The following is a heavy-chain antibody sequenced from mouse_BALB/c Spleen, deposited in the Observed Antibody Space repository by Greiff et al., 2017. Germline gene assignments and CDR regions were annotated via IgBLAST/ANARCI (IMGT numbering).Heavy chain of an antibody. CDR1: GYTFTSYY. J-gene: IGHJ3*01. CDR3: TRVTMITGFAY. CDR2: INPSNGGT. V-gene: IGHV1S81*02. D-gene: IGHD2-4*01. Sequence: QVQLQQPGAELVKPGASVKLSCKASGYTFTSYYMYWVKQRPGQGLEWIGGINPSNGGTNFNEKFKSKATLTVDKSSSTAYMQLSSLTSEDSAVYYCTRVTMITGFAYWGQGTLVTVSA.